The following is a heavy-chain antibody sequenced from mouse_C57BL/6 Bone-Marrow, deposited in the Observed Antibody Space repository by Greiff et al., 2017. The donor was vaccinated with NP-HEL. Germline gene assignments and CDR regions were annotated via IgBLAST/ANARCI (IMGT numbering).Heavy chain of an antibody. CDR2: LYPGDGDT. CDR1: GYAFSSSW. CDR3: AREGDGYSYFAY. Sequence: QVQLQQSGPELVKPGASVKISCKASGYAFSSSWMNWVKQRPGKGLEWIGRLYPGDGDTNYNGKFKGKATLTADTSSSTAYMPLSSLTSEDSAVYFCAREGDGYSYFAYWGQGTTLTVSS. D-gene: IGHD2-3*01. J-gene: IGHJ2*01. V-gene: IGHV1-82*01.